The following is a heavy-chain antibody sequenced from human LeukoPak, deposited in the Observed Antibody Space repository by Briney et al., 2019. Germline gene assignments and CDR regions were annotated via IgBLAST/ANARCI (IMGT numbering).Heavy chain of an antibody. Sequence: SVKVSCKASGFTFTSSAMQWVRQARGQRLEWIGWIVVGSGNTNYAQKFQERVTITRDMSTSTAYMELSSLRSEDTAVYYCAARLTYYYDSSGYDKDYWGQGTLVTVSS. J-gene: IGHJ4*02. CDR2: IVVGSGNT. CDR1: GFTFTSSA. CDR3: AARLTYYYDSSGYDKDY. D-gene: IGHD3-22*01. V-gene: IGHV1-58*02.